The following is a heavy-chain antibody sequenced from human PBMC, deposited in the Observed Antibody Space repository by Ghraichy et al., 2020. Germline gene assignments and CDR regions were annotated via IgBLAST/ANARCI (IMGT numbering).Heavy chain of an antibody. D-gene: IGHD3-22*01. V-gene: IGHV3-7*01. CDR3: AGWSSGGNP. CDR2: INPDGSEK. CDR1: DFTFSNYW. J-gene: IGHJ5*02. Sequence: GGSLRLSCAASDFTFSNYWMNWVRRPPGKGLEWVANINPDGSEKTYVDSVKGRFTVSRDNAKKSLYLQMNNLRGEDTAVYYCAGWSSGGNPWGQGTLVTVSS.